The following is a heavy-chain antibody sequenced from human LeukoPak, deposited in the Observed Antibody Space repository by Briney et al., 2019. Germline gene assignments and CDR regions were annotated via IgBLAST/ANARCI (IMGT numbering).Heavy chain of an antibody. CDR1: GGSISSYY. Sequence: SETLSLTCTVSGGSISSYYWSWIRQPAGKGLEWIGYIYNSGSTNYNPSLKSRVTISVDTSKNQFSLKLSSVTAADTAVYYCARASAPHIVVVPAAIGRYFDYWGQGTLVTVSS. V-gene: IGHV4-59*08. CDR3: ARASAPHIVVVPAAIGRYFDY. CDR2: IYNSGST. J-gene: IGHJ4*02. D-gene: IGHD2-2*01.